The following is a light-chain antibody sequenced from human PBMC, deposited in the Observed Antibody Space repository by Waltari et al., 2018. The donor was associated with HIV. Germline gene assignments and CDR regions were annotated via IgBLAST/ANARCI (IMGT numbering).Light chain of an antibody. J-gene: IGLJ3*02. CDR1: SLRNYY. Sequence: SELTQDPAVSVALGQTVRITCPGDSLRNYYATCYQQKPGQAPVLVIYGKNNRPSGIPDRFSGSSSGNTASLTITATQADDEADYYCNSWDTNPEGVVFGGGTKLTVL. CDR2: GKN. CDR3: NSWDTNPEGVV. V-gene: IGLV3-19*01.